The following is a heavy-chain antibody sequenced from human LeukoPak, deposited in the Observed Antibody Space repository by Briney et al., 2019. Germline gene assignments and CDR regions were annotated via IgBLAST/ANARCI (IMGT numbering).Heavy chain of an antibody. J-gene: IGHJ3*02. CDR1: GFNFSSYD. CDR3: ARGLRYCSGGSCYNSDAFDI. V-gene: IGHV3-13*05. CDR2: IGTAGDP. Sequence: PGGSLRLSCAASGFNFSSYDMHWVRQATGKGLEWVSAIGTAGDPYYPGSVKGRFTISRENAKNSLYLQMISLRAGDTAVYYCARGLRYCSGGSCYNSDAFDIWGQGTMVTVSS. D-gene: IGHD2-15*01.